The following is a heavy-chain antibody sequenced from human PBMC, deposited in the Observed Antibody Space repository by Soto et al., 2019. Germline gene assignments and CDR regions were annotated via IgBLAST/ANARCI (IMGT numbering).Heavy chain of an antibody. J-gene: IGHJ4*02. D-gene: IGHD4-17*01. V-gene: IGHV2-5*02. CDR2: IYWDDDK. CDR1: GFSLSTNGVG. CDR3: AHSPRITVTTLYYFDY. Sequence: QITLKESGPTLVKPTQTLTLTCTFSGFSLSTNGVGVGWIRQPPGKALEWLALIYWDDDKRYSPSLKSRLTITXXTXKTXVVLTMTNVDPVDTATYYCAHSPRITVTTLYYFDYWGQGTLVTVSS.